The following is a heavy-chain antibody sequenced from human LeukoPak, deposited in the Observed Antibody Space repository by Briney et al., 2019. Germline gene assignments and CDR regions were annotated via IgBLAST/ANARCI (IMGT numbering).Heavy chain of an antibody. D-gene: IGHD6-6*01. J-gene: IGHJ4*02. V-gene: IGHV3-33*01. CDR2: IWFDGSQE. CDR3: ARDLAAARLDF. Sequence: GGSLRLSCAASGYTFTDHGMHWVRQAPGKGLEWVANIWFDGSQEYYADTVKGRFTIFGDISKNTLYLQMNSLRAEDTAVYYCARDLAAARLDFRGQGTLVTVSS. CDR1: GYTFTDHG.